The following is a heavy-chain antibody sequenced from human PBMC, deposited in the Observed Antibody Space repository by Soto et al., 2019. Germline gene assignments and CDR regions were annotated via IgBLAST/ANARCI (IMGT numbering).Heavy chain of an antibody. V-gene: IGHV4-61*01. D-gene: IGHD3-22*01. CDR2: IYYSGST. Sequence: KTSETLSLTCTVSGGSVSSGSYYWSWIRQPPGKGLEWIGYIYYSGSTNYNPSLKSRVTISVDTSKNQFSLKLSSVTAADTAVYYCAAQVNLDPPSDYYDSSGPNNTPFDYWGQGTLVTVSS. CDR3: AAQVNLDPPSDYYDSSGPNNTPFDY. J-gene: IGHJ4*02. CDR1: GGSVSSGSYY.